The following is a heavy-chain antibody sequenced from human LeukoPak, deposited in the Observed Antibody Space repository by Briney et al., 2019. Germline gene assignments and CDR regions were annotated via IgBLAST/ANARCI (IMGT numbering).Heavy chain of an antibody. CDR3: ARAGPGYSDGYEHPEGLDAFD. J-gene: IGHJ3*02. V-gene: IGHV4-30-2*01. D-gene: IGHD5-18*01. CDR2: IYHSGGT. Sequence: LRLSCAASGFTFDDYAMHWIRQPPGKGLEWIGFIYHSGGTSYYPSLHGRLSMSVDTSKNQFSLNLKSVTAADTAVYYCARAGPGYSDGYEHPEGLDAFD. CDR1: GFTFDDYA.